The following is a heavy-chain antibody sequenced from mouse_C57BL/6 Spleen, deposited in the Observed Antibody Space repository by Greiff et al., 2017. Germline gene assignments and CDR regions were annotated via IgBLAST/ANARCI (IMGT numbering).Heavy chain of an antibody. CDR2: IRNKANNHAT. D-gene: IGHD2-4*01. J-gene: IGHJ3*01. Sequence: EVKLVESGGGLVQPGGSMKLSCAASGFTFSDAWMDWVRPSPEKGLEWVSEIRNKANNHATYYAESVKGRFTISRDDSKSSVYLQMNSLRAEDTGIYYCLYYDPAWFAYWGQGTLVTVSA. CDR3: LYYDPAWFAY. CDR1: GFTFSDAW. V-gene: IGHV6-6*01.